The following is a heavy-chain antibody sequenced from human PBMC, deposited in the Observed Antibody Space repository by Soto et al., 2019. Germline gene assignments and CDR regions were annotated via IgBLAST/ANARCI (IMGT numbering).Heavy chain of an antibody. CDR3: ARDSAAGTGLGY. D-gene: IGHD6-13*01. CDR1: GFSLSTSGMR. V-gene: IGHV2-70*04. CDR2: IDWDDDK. Sequence: EXGHTLVRRTQALALTCTFSGFSLSTSGMRVSWIRQPPGKALEWLARIDWDDDKFYSTSLKTRLTISKDTSKNQVVLTMTNMDPVDTATYYCARDSAAGTGLGYLGQGTLVTV. J-gene: IGHJ4*02.